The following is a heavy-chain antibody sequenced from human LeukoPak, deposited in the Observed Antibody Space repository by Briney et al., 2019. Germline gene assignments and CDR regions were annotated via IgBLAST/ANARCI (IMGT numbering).Heavy chain of an antibody. CDR1: GFTFSSYG. CDR3: ANWNYGYYFDY. V-gene: IGHV3-33*06. D-gene: IGHD1-7*01. J-gene: IGHJ4*02. CDR2: IWYDGSNK. Sequence: PGRSLRLSCAASGFTFSSYGMHWVRQAPGKGLEWVAVIWYDGSNKYYADSVKGRFTISRDNSKNTLYLQMNSLRAEDTAVYYCANWNYGYYFDYWGQGTLVTVSS.